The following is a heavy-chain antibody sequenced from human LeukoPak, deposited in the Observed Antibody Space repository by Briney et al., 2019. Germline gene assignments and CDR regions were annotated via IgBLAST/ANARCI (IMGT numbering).Heavy chain of an antibody. J-gene: IGHJ4*02. D-gene: IGHD4-17*01. CDR1: GFTFSTYA. CDR2: ISGGGGNT. CDR3: AKGRNDYGDAALNY. V-gene: IGHV3-23*01. Sequence: GGSLRLSCAASGFTFSTYAMSWVRQAPGKGLEWVSSISGGGGNTYYADSVKGRFTISRDNSKNTLYLQMNSLRAEDTAGYYCAKGRNDYGDAALNYWGQGTLVTVSS.